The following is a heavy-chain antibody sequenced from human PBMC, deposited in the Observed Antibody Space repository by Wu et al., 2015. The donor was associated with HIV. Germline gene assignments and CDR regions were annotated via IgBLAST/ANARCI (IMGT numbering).Heavy chain of an antibody. CDR2: FDPEDGET. Sequence: QVQLVQSGAEVKKPGASVKVSCKVSGYTLTELSMHWVRQAPGKGLEWMGGFDPEDGETIYAQKFQGRVTMTEDTSTDTAYMELSSLRSEDTAVYYCATGGLLVGSGSYYQTIYFDYVGPGNAGHRLL. V-gene: IGHV1-24*01. D-gene: IGHD3-10*01. J-gene: IGHJ4*02. CDR1: GYTLTELS. CDR3: ATGGLLVGSGSYYQTIYFDY.